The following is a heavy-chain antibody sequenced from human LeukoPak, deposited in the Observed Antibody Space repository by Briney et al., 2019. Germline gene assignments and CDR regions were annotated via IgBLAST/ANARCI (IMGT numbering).Heavy chain of an antibody. Sequence: GGSLRLSCAASGFTFSSYSMNWVRQAPGKGLEWVSSISSSSSYIYYADSVKGRFTIPRDNAKNSMYLKMNSLRAEDTAVYYCARDYYDSSGYYYEYYYYYYMDVWGKGTTVTVSS. CDR2: ISSSSSYI. CDR3: ARDYYDSSGYYYEYYYYYYMDV. D-gene: IGHD3-22*01. J-gene: IGHJ6*03. CDR1: GFTFSSYS. V-gene: IGHV3-21*01.